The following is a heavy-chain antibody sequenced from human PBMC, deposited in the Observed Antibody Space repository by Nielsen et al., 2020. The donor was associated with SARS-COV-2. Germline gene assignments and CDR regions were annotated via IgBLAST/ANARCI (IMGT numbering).Heavy chain of an antibody. CDR2: IKSDGRET. CDR3: AKLLWASGLDV. Sequence: GGSLRLSCVVSGLTFSDHWMHWVRQAPGEGLVWVARIKSDGRETNYADSAKGRFTISRDNAKNTLYLQMNSLRGEDTAVYYCAKLLWASGLDVWGQGTTVTVSS. CDR1: GLTFSDHW. J-gene: IGHJ6*02. D-gene: IGHD1-26*01. V-gene: IGHV3-74*01.